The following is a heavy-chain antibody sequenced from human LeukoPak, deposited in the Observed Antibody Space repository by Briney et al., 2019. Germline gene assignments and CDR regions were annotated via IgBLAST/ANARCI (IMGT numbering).Heavy chain of an antibody. Sequence: GGSLRLSCAASGFTFSSYAMSWVRQAPGKGLEWVSAISGSGGSTYYADSVKGRFTISRDNSKNTLYLQMNSLRAEDTAVYYCAIVQEPYCSGGSCFLFDYWGQGTLVTVSS. V-gene: IGHV3-23*01. CDR3: AIVQEPYCSGGSCFLFDY. J-gene: IGHJ4*02. D-gene: IGHD2-15*01. CDR1: GFTFSSYA. CDR2: ISGSGGST.